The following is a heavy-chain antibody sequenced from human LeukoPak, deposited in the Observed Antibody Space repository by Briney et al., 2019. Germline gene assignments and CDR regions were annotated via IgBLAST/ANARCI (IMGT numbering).Heavy chain of an antibody. D-gene: IGHD3-22*01. Sequence: ASVKVSCKASGYTFTSYDINWVRQATGQGLEWMGWMNPNSGNAGYSQKFQGRVTMTRDMSTSTVYMELSSLRSEDTAVYYCARSSITMTLEYWGQGTLVTVSS. CDR1: GYTFTSYD. J-gene: IGHJ4*02. CDR3: ARSSITMTLEY. CDR2: MNPNSGNA. V-gene: IGHV1-8*01.